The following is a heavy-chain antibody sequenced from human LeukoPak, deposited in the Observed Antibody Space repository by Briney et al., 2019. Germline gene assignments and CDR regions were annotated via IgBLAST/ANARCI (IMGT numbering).Heavy chain of an antibody. CDR2: IYYSGST. Sequence: PSETLSLTCTVSGGSISSYYWSWIRQPPGKGLEWIGYIYYSGSTNYNPSLKSRVTISVDTSKNQFSLKLSSVTAADTAVYYCALCYYDSSGYYPWWGQGTLVTVSS. CDR3: ALCYYDSSGYYPW. D-gene: IGHD3-22*01. CDR1: GGSISSYY. J-gene: IGHJ4*02. V-gene: IGHV4-59*01.